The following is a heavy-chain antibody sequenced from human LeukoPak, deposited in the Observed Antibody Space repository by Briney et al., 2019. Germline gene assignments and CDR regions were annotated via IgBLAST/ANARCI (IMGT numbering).Heavy chain of an antibody. CDR3: ARTYFDFWTVDS. J-gene: IGHJ5*01. CDR2: IYYSGST. Sequence: SETLSLTCTVSGGSISSSSFYWGWIRQPPGKGLEWIGNIYYSGSTYYNPSLRSRVTISVDTSKNQFSLKLRSVTAADTAVYYCARTYFDFWTVDSWGQGTLVIVSS. D-gene: IGHD3-3*01. V-gene: IGHV4-39*01. CDR1: GGSISSSSFY.